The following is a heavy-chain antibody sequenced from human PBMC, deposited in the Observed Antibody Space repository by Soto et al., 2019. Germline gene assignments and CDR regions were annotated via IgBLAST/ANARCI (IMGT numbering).Heavy chain of an antibody. J-gene: IGHJ4*02. Sequence: SETLSLTCTVSGGSISSYYWSWIRQSPGKGLEWIGNINDSGSTNYNPSLQSRVTISVETSTNQLSPRLSSVTAADTAVYYCARGGGSSGVWGQGTRVT. CDR2: INDSGST. CDR1: GGSISSYY. CDR3: ARGGGSSGV. V-gene: IGHV4-59*01. D-gene: IGHD3-22*01.